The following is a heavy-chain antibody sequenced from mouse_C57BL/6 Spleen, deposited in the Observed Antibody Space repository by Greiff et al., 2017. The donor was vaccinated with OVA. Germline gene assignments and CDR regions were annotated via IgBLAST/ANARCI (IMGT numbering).Heavy chain of an antibody. CDR3: ARWRWGYFDV. Sequence: VQLQQPGAELVKPGASVKLSCKASGYTFTSYWMQWVKQRPGQGLEWIGEIDPSDSYTNYNQKFKGKATLTVDTSSSTAYMQLSSLTSEDSAVYYCARWRWGYFDVWGTGTTVTVSS. V-gene: IGHV1-50*01. CDR2: IDPSDSYT. CDR1: GYTFTSYW. D-gene: IGHD2-3*01. J-gene: IGHJ1*03.